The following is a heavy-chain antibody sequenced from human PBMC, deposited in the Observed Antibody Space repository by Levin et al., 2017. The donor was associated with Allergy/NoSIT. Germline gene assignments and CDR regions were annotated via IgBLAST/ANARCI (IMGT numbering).Heavy chain of an antibody. CDR3: ARGNILTARRDELPQFNYGMDV. Sequence: VASVKVSCKASGGTFSSYAISWVRQAPGQGLEWMGGIIPIFGTANYAQKFQGRVTITADESTSTAYMELSSLRSEDTAVYYCARGNILTARRDELPQFNYGMDVWGQGTTVTVSS. CDR2: IIPIFGTA. D-gene: IGHD3-9*01. CDR1: GGTFSSYA. V-gene: IGHV1-69*13. J-gene: IGHJ6*02.